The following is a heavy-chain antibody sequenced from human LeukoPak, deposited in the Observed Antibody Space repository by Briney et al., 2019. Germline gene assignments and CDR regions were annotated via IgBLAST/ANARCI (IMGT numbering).Heavy chain of an antibody. Sequence: SQTLSLTCAISGDSVSGSPAVWNWIRQSPSRGLEWLGRAYYRSKWYIDYAESVKGRITITPDTSKNQFSLRLNSVTPEDTAVYYCARGAVRGGTNFDYWGQGTLVTVSS. J-gene: IGHJ4*02. V-gene: IGHV6-1*01. CDR3: ARGAVRGGTNFDY. D-gene: IGHD3-10*01. CDR2: AYYRSKWYI. CDR1: GDSVSGSPAV.